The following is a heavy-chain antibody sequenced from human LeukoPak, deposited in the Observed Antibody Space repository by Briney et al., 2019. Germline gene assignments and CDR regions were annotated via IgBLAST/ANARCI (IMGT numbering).Heavy chain of an antibody. CDR1: GWSFNDYY. Sequence: SETLSLTCAVYGWSFNDYYWNWLRQPPGKGLEWIGEINARGDTNYNPSLKSRVTISVDTSKKQFSLRLTSMIAADTALYYCARGQVPAARGYNWFDPWGQGTLVTVSS. CDR2: INARGDT. CDR3: ARGQVPAARGYNWFDP. J-gene: IGHJ5*02. D-gene: IGHD2-2*01. V-gene: IGHV4-34*01.